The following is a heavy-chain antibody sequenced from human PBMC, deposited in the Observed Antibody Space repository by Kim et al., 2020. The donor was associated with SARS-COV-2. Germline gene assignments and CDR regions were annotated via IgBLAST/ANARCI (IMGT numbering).Heavy chain of an antibody. CDR2: ISGGAVNK. V-gene: IGHV3-23*01. D-gene: IGHD2-21*01. J-gene: IGHJ6*02. CDR3: AKMVIMDGYNYFYYYAMDV. CDR1: GFTFDTYA. Sequence: GGSLRLSCAASGFTFDTYAMSWVRQAPGKGLEWVAVISGGAVNKFYADSVRGRCTISRDNSKNTMYLQMNSLRDEDTALYYCAKMVIMDGYNYFYYYAMDVWGQGTTVSVSS.